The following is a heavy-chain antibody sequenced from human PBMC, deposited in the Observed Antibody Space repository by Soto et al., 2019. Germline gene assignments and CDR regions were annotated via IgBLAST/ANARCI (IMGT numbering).Heavy chain of an antibody. D-gene: IGHD3-22*01. CDR3: AKDYYYDSEGRTYFDY. V-gene: IGHV3-23*01. Sequence: GGSLRLSCAASGFTFSSYAMSLVRQAPGKGLEWVSAISGSGGSTYYADSVKGRFTISRDNSKNTLYLQMNSLRAEDTAVYYCAKDYYYDSEGRTYFDYWGQGTLVTVSS. CDR1: GFTFSSYA. J-gene: IGHJ4*02. CDR2: ISGSGGST.